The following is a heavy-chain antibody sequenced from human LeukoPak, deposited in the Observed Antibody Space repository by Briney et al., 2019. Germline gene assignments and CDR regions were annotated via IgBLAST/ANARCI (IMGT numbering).Heavy chain of an antibody. Sequence: PSETLSLTCAVSGGSISSGGYSWSWIRQPPGKGLEWIGYIYHSGSTYYNPSLKSRVTISVDRSKNQFSLKLSSVTAADTAVYYCARGEGDGYHPFDYWGQGTLVTASS. CDR2: IYHSGST. CDR1: GGSISSGGYS. CDR3: ARGEGDGYHPFDY. V-gene: IGHV4-30-2*01. J-gene: IGHJ4*02. D-gene: IGHD5-12*01.